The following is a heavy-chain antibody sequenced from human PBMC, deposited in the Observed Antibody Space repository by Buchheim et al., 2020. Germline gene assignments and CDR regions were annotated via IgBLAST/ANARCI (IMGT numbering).Heavy chain of an antibody. Sequence: EVQLLESGGGLVQPGGSLRLSCAASGFTFSSYAMSWVRQAPGKGLEWVSAISGSGGSTYYADSVKGRFTISRDNSKNTLYLQMNSLRAEDTAVYYCASSLRYSSSWFTKALKGDWYFDLWGRGTL. CDR1: GFTFSSYA. CDR2: ISGSGGST. J-gene: IGHJ2*01. V-gene: IGHV3-23*01. CDR3: ASSLRYSSSWFTKALKGDWYFDL. D-gene: IGHD6-13*01.